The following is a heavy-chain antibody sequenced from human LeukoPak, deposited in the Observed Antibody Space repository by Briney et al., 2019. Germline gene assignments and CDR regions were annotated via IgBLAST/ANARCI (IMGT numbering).Heavy chain of an antibody. D-gene: IGHD6-13*01. CDR1: GFAFRNFW. Sequence: GGSLRLSCAASGFAFRNFWMSWVRQAPGKGLEWVANIRQDGSEKHYVDSAKGRFTISRENAKNSLYLQMNSLRAGDTAVYYCARAGYPYGMDVWGQGTTVTVSS. CDR2: IRQDGSEK. J-gene: IGHJ6*02. CDR3: ARAGYPYGMDV. V-gene: IGHV3-7*02.